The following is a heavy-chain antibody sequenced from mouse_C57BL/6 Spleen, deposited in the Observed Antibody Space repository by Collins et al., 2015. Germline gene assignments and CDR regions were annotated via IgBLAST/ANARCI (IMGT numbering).Heavy chain of an antibody. D-gene: IGHD1-1*01. Sequence: QVQLQQPGAELVKPGASVKMSCKASGYTFTSYWITWVKQRPGQGLERIGDIYPGSGSTNYNEKFKSKASLTVDTSSSTAYMQLSSLTSEDSAVYYCTREGYYYGSSLYYYTMDYWGQGTSVTVSS. V-gene: IGHV1-55*01. CDR3: TREGYYYGSSLYYYTMDY. J-gene: IGHJ4*01. CDR2: IYPGSGST. CDR1: GYTFTSYW.